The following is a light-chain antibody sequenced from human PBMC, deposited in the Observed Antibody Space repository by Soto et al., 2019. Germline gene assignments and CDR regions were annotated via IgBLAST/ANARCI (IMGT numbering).Light chain of an antibody. J-gene: IGKJ4*01. Sequence: EIVLTQSPCTLSLSPGERATLSCRASQPISSHNYLAWYQQKPGQAPRVLIYGASMRATGISDRFSGSGSGTDFTLTISRLEPEDFAVYYCQQYDNSPLTFGGGTKVEIK. CDR3: QQYDNSPLT. CDR1: QPISSHNY. V-gene: IGKV3-20*01. CDR2: GAS.